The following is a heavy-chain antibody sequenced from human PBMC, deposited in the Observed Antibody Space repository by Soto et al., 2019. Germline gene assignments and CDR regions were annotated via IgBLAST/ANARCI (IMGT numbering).Heavy chain of an antibody. V-gene: IGHV3-53*01. Sequence: GGPLRLSCAASGLSVSTNFMSWVRQAPGKGLEWLAVIYSGGKTFYADSVKGRFTISKDNSKNTLSLQMNSLRAEDTAVYYCTRDAPGERPYYFYYYGMDVWGQGTTVTVSS. CDR3: TRDAPGERPYYFYYYGMDV. CDR2: IYSGGKT. J-gene: IGHJ6*02. CDR1: GLSVSTNF.